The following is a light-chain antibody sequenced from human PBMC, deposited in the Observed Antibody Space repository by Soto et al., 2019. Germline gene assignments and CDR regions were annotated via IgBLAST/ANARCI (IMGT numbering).Light chain of an antibody. CDR2: GAS. V-gene: IGKV1-39*01. J-gene: IGKJ1*01. CDR1: HTISSY. CDR3: QQTFTPPWT. Sequence: DIQMTQTPSSLSAFVGDRVTITCRASHTISSYLNWYQQKPGEAPKLLIYGASSLQSGVPSRFTGSGSGTDFTLTISSLQPEDFATYHCQQTFTPPWTFGQGTEVEIK.